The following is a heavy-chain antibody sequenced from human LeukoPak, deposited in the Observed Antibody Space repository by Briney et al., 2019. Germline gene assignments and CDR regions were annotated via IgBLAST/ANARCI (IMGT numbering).Heavy chain of an antibody. CDR3: ARDLQITIFGVVIIGGGDYFDY. J-gene: IGHJ4*02. D-gene: IGHD3-3*01. V-gene: IGHV1-46*01. CDR1: GYTFTGYY. Sequence: ASVKVSCKASGYTFTGYYMHWVRQAPGQGLEWMGIINPSGGSTSYAQKFQGRVTMTRDTSTSTVYMELSSLRSEDTAVYYCARDLQITIFGVVIIGGGDYFDYWGQGTLVTVSS. CDR2: INPSGGST.